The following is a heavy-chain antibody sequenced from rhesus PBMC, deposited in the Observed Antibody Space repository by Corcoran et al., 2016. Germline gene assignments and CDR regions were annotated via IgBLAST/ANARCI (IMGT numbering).Heavy chain of an antibody. CDR3: ARGRGAGIRVDL. D-gene: IGHD5-42*01. Sequence: QVQLQESGPGLVKPSETLSLTCAVSGGSVSSSNWWSCIRQPPVKGLVCIGYISGILCSPSSNPSHKIRVTIATDTSKNQFSLKLGSVTAADTAVYYCARGRGAGIRVDLWGPGTPITISS. CDR1: GGSVSSSNW. V-gene: IGHV4-65*01. CDR2: ISGILCSP. J-gene: IGHJ2*01.